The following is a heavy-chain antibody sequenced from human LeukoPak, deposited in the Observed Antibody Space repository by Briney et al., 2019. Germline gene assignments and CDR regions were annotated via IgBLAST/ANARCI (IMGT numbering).Heavy chain of an antibody. CDR2: IYYSGST. CDR3: ARKSLNYYDSSGPIWYFDL. V-gene: IGHV4-59*01. D-gene: IGHD3-22*01. CDR1: GGSISSYY. J-gene: IGHJ2*01. Sequence: SETLSLTCTVSGGSISSYYWSWIRQPPGKGLEWIGYIYYSGSTNYNPSLKSRVTISVDTSKNQFSLKLSSVTAADTAVYYCARKSLNYYDSSGPIWYFDLWGRGTLVTVSS.